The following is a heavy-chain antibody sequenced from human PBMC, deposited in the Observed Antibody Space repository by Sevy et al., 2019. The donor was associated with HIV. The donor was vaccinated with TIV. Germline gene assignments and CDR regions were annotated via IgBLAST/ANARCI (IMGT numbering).Heavy chain of an antibody. CDR2: IYWDDDK. CDR3: AHRRDAAGVMVYGDFDH. D-gene: IGHD2-8*01. CDR1: GFSLTTAGVG. V-gene: IGHV2-5*02. Sequence: SGPTLVKPTQTLTLTCTLSGFSLTTAGVGVGWVRQPPGKALEWLALIYWDDDKRYSPSLRGRLTVTKDTSKNQVVLTMTNMDPAETATYYCAHRRDAAGVMVYGDFDHWGQGTLVTVSS. J-gene: IGHJ4*02.